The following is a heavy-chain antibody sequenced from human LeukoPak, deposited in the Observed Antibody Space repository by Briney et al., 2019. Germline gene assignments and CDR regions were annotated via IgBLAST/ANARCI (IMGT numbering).Heavy chain of an antibody. D-gene: IGHD1-1*01. CDR3: ARDRSYMSGTTSPYYYGMDV. Sequence: GGSLRLSCAASGFTFSNAWMSWVRQAPGKGLEWVGRIKSKTDGGTTDYAAPVKGRFTISRDDSKNTLYLQMNSLRAEDTAVYYCARDRSYMSGTTSPYYYGMDVWGQGTTVTVSS. CDR2: IKSKTDGGTT. CDR1: GFTFSNAW. J-gene: IGHJ6*02. V-gene: IGHV3-15*01.